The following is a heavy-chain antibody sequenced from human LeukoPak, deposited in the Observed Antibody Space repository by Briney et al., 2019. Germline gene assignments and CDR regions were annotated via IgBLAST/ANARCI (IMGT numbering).Heavy chain of an antibody. V-gene: IGHV3-21*01. CDR3: ARDNMAVAGVTDY. CDR2: ISSSSSYI. Sequence: GGSLRLSCAASGFTFSSYSMNWVRQAPGKGLEWVSSISSSSSYIYYADSVKGRFTISRDNAKNSLYLQMNSLRAEDTAVYYCARDNMAVAGVTDYWGQGTLVTVSS. CDR1: GFTFSSYS. J-gene: IGHJ4*02. D-gene: IGHD6-19*01.